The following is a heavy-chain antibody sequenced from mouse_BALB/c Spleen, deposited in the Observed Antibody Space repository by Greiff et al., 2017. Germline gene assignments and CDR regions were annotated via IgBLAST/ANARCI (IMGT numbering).Heavy chain of an antibody. CDR2: ISSGSSTI. V-gene: IGHV5-17*02. CDR1: GFTFSSFG. D-gene: IGHD3-3*01. CDR3: ARGDGGFAY. J-gene: IGHJ3*01. Sequence: EVMLVESGGGLVQPGGSRKLSCAASGFTFSSFGMHWVRQAPEKGLEWVAYISSGSSTIYYADTVKGRFTISRDNPKNTLFLQMTSLRSEDTAMYYCARGDGGFAYWGQGTLVTVSA.